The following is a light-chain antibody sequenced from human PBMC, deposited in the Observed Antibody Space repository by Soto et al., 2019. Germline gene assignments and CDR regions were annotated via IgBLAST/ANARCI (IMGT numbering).Light chain of an antibody. V-gene: IGKV1-39*01. J-gene: IGKJ2*01. Sequence: DIHMTQSASSLSASVGDRVTITCRASQSISSYLNWYQQKPGKAPKLLIYAASSLQSGVPSRFSGSGSGTDLTLTISSLQPEDFATYYCQKSYSTPYTFGQGTK. CDR1: QSISSY. CDR2: AAS. CDR3: QKSYSTPYT.